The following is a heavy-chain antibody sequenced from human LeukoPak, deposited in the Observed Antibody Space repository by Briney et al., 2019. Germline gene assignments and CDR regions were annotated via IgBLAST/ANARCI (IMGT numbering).Heavy chain of an antibody. CDR2: INHSGDT. CDR3: ARRWGSYYGPYGY. D-gene: IGHD1-26*01. CDR1: GGSFSGYY. V-gene: IGHV4-34*01. Sequence: SETLSLTCAVYGGSFSGYYWGWIRQPPGKGLEWIGEINHSGDTNYNPSLKSRVTISVDTSKNQFSLKLSSVTAADTAVYYCARRWGSYYGPYGYWGQGTLVTVSS. J-gene: IGHJ4*02.